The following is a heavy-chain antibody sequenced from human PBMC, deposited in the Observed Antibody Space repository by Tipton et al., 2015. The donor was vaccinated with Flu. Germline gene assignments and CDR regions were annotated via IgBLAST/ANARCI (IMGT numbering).Heavy chain of an antibody. V-gene: IGHV4-61*02. CDR2: FHSNGFN. CDR1: GASINSGSYY. D-gene: IGHD3-10*01. Sequence: GASINSGSYYWSWIRQPAGKGLEWVGRFHSNGFNDYNSSLESRVTVSVDTSKNQFSLSLKSVTAADTAVYFCARFGSGTFETHWGQGTLVTVSS. CDR3: ARFGSGTFETH. J-gene: IGHJ4*02.